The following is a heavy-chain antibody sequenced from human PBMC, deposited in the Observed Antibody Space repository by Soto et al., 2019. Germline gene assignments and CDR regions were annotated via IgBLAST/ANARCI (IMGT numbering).Heavy chain of an antibody. J-gene: IGHJ4*02. D-gene: IGHD2-15*01. CDR1: GFTFSSHA. CDR3: AGDLWWYLH. V-gene: IGHV3-23*01. CDR2: ISAGSGGA. Sequence: EVQLLESGGGLVQPGGALRLSCAASGFTFSSHAMSWVRQAPGKGLEWISSISAGSGGAYYADSVRGRFTISRANSNNTLFLRINSLTAEDTAVYYCAGDLWWYLHWGQGTLVTVSS.